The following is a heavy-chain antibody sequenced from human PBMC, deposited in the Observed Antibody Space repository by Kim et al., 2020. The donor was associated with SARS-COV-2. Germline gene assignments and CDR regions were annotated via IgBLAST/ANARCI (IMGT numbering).Heavy chain of an antibody. CDR3: AKGQTVAGTLAFDI. D-gene: IGHD6-19*01. V-gene: IGHV3-23*01. CDR1: GFIFSNYA. Sequence: GGSLRLSCAASGFIFSNYAMSWVRQAPGKGLKWVSAISGTSDNTYYADSVKGRFTISRDNSKNTLYLQINSLRAEDTAVYYCAKGQTVAGTLAFDIWGQGTMVTVSS. CDR2: ISGTSDNT. J-gene: IGHJ3*02.